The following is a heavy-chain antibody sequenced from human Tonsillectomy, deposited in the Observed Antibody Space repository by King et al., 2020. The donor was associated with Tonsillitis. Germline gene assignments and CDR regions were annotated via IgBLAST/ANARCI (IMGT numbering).Heavy chain of an antibody. Sequence: QLQESGPGLVKPSETLSLTFTVSGGSISSSSYYWGWIRQPPGKGLEWIGSIYYSGSTYYNPSLKSRVTISVDTSKNQFSLKLSSVTAADTAVYYCARLSWSGYYTYYYYYYYMDVWGKGTTVTVSS. V-gene: IGHV4-39*01. CDR2: IYYSGST. D-gene: IGHD3-3*01. CDR3: ARLSWSGYYTYYYYYYYMDV. J-gene: IGHJ6*03. CDR1: GGSISSSSYY.